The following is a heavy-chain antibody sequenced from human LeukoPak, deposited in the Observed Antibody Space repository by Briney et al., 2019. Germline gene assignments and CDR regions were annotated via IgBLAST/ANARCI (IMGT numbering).Heavy chain of an antibody. V-gene: IGHV3-48*02. CDR1: GFTFSRYN. CDR3: ASSGSYRFDY. CDR2: ITASGTAM. D-gene: IGHD1-26*01. J-gene: IGHJ4*02. Sequence: GGSLRLSCAASGFTFSRYNMNWVRQSPGKGLEWVSHITASGTAMFYADSVKGRFTISRDNAKNSLYLQMNSLRDEDTAVYYCASSGSYRFDYWGQGTLVTVSS.